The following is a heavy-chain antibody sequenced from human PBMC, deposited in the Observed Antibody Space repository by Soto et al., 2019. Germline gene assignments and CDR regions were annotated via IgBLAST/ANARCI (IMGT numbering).Heavy chain of an antibody. Sequence: SETLSLTCTVSGGSISSGGYYWSWIRQHPGKGLEWIGYIYYSGSTYYNPSLKSRVTISVDTSKNQFSLKLSSVTAADTAVCYCARTVSSSKGMDVWGQGTTVTVSS. CDR2: IYYSGST. CDR1: GGSISSGGYY. V-gene: IGHV4-31*03. CDR3: ARTVSSSKGMDV. J-gene: IGHJ6*02. D-gene: IGHD6-6*01.